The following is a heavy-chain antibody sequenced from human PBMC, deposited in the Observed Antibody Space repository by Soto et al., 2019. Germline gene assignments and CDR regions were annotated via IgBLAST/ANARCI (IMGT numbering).Heavy chain of an antibody. CDR1: GFTFSNAW. Sequence: GGSLRLSCAASGFTFSNAWMNWVRQAPGKGLEWVGRIKSKTDGGTTDYAAPVKGRFTISRDDSKNTLYLQMNSLKTEDTAVYYCTTDALYYYDSSGGIGGFDYWGQGTLVTVSS. D-gene: IGHD3-22*01. CDR3: TTDALYYYDSSGGIGGFDY. V-gene: IGHV3-15*07. CDR2: IKSKTDGGTT. J-gene: IGHJ4*02.